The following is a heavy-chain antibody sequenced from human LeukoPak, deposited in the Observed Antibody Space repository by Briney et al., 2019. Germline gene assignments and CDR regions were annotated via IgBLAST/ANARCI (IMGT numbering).Heavy chain of an antibody. Sequence: PGGSLRLSCAASGFTFSSYGMHWVRQAPGKGLEWVAVISYDGSNKYYADSVKGRFTISRDNSKNTLCLQMNSLRAEDTAVYYCARVVRDAFDIWGQGTMVTVSS. CDR1: GFTFSSYG. CDR2: ISYDGSNK. V-gene: IGHV3-30*19. CDR3: ARVVRDAFDI. J-gene: IGHJ3*02.